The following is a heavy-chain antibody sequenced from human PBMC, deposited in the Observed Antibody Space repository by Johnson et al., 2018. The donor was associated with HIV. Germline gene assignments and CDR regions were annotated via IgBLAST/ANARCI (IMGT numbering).Heavy chain of an antibody. Sequence: QEKLVESGGGVVQPGRSLRLSCAASGFTFSDYYMSWIRQAPGKGLEWVSYISSSGSTIYYADSVKGRFTISRDNAKNSLYLQMNSLRAEDTAVYYCAKDRDSSSWYGYDAVDIWGQGTMVTVSS. CDR2: ISSSGSTI. V-gene: IGHV3-11*04. J-gene: IGHJ3*02. CDR1: GFTFSDYY. D-gene: IGHD6-13*01. CDR3: AKDRDSSSWYGYDAVDI.